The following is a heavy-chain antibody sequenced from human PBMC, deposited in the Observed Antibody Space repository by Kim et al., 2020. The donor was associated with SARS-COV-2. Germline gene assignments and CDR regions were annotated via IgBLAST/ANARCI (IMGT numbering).Heavy chain of an antibody. V-gene: IGHV3-48*02. D-gene: IGHD3-9*01. CDR3: ARSSTRAGYSYYYGMDV. Sequence: VKGRFTISRDNAKNSLYLQMNSLRDEDTAVYYCARSSTRAGYSYYYGMDVWGQGTTVTVSS. J-gene: IGHJ6*02.